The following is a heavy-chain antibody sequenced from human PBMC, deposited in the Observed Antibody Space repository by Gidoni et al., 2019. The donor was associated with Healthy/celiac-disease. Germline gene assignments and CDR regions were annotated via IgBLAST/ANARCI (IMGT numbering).Heavy chain of an antibody. Sequence: EVQLVESGGGLFQPGWSLRLSCAASGFTVRSHYMSWVRQAPGKGLEWVSVIYRGGSTYYADSVKGRFTIARDNSKNTLYLQMKSLRAEDTAGYYCARDAATIFGVVNGYFDYWGQGTLVTVSS. CDR3: ARDAATIFGVVNGYFDY. CDR2: IYRGGST. CDR1: GFTVRSHY. D-gene: IGHD3-3*01. J-gene: IGHJ4*02. V-gene: IGHV3-53*01.